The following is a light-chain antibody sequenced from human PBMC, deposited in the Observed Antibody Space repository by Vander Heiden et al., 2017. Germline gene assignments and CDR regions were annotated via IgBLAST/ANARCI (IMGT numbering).Light chain of an antibody. CDR2: GAS. CDR3: QQSFRSPPT. CDR1: QSISSH. J-gene: IGKJ3*01. V-gene: IGKV1-39*01. Sequence: DIQMTQSPSSLSASVGDRVTITCRASQSISSHLNWYQQKPGKAPKLLMYGASSLQSGVPSRFSGSGSGTEFTLTISSLQPEDFATYYCQQSFRSPPTFGHGTKVDIK.